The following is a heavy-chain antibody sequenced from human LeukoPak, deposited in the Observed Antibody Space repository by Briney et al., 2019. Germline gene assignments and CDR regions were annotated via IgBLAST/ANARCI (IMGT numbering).Heavy chain of an antibody. CDR3: AKDESSGGFDS. J-gene: IGHJ4*02. D-gene: IGHD1-26*01. CDR2: ISSSSSTI. Sequence: GGSLRLSCAASGFTFSRYSMNWVRQAPGKGLEWVSYISSSSSTIYYADSVKGRFTISRDNAKNSLYLQMNSLRAEDTAVYYCAKDESSGGFDSWGQGTLVTVSS. V-gene: IGHV3-48*01. CDR1: GFTFSRYS.